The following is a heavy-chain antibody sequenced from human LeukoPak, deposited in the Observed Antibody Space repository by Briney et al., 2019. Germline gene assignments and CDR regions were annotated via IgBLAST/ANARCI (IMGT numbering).Heavy chain of an antibody. Sequence: PGTSLRLSCVASGFPFDDYVIHWVRQAPGKGLEWVSAINWNNDHYGFADSVKGRFTISRDNAKNSLYLEMNSLRPDDSALYYCGKASTHPYYYIDVWGKGTTVIVSS. V-gene: IGHV3-9*01. CDR2: INWNNDHY. CDR1: GFPFDDYV. J-gene: IGHJ6*03. D-gene: IGHD2-15*01. CDR3: GKASTHPYYYIDV.